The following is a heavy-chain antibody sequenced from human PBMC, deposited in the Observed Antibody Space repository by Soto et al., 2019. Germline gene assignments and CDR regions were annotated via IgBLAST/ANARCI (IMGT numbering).Heavy chain of an antibody. J-gene: IGHJ6*02. CDR2: INVNNGNT. V-gene: IGHV1-18*01. CDR3: ARRSEEFGGRRNTYYYYGMDV. CDR1: GYTFSNYG. D-gene: IGHD3-10*01. Sequence: QVQLVQSGAEVKKPGASVKVSCKASGYTFSNYGITWVRQAREQGLEWMGWINVNNGNTKYAPKFQGRVSMTTDTTTSTAYMELRSLRSDDTAVYYCARRSEEFGGRRNTYYYYGMDVWGQGTTVTVSS.